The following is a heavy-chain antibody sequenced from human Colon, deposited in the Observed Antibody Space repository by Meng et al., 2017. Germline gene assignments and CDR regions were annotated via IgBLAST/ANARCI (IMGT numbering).Heavy chain of an antibody. Sequence: SETLSLTCTVSGGSISSYYWSWIRQPAGKGLECIGRIYTSGSTNYNPSLKSRVTMSVDTSKNQFSLKLSSVTAADTAVYYCARDPYYYGSGSYSLVDYYYYGMDVWGQGTTVTVSS. D-gene: IGHD3-10*01. J-gene: IGHJ6*02. CDR1: GGSISSYY. V-gene: IGHV4-4*07. CDR2: IYTSGST. CDR3: ARDPYYYGSGSYSLVDYYYYGMDV.